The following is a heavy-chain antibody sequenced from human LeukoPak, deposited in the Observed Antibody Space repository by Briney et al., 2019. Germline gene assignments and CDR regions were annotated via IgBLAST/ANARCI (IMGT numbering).Heavy chain of an antibody. CDR1: GGSISSYY. D-gene: IGHD6-6*01. Sequence: SETLSLTCTVSGGSISSYYWSWIRQPPGKGLEWIGYIYYSGSTYYNPSLKSRVTISVDTSKNQFSLKLSSVTAADTAVYYCATSIAARGYYYYYMDVWGKGTTVTVSS. CDR2: IYYSGST. J-gene: IGHJ6*03. CDR3: ATSIAARGYYYYYMDV. V-gene: IGHV4-59*08.